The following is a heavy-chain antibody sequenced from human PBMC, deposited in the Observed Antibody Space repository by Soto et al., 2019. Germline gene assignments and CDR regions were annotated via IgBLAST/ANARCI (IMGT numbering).Heavy chain of an antibody. J-gene: IGHJ5*02. CDR3: ARGPYYYGSGSYYNWFDP. D-gene: IGHD3-10*01. V-gene: IGHV4-34*01. CDR2: INHSGST. Sequence: SSETLSLTCAVYGGSFSGYYWSWIRQPPGKGLEWIGEINHSGSTNYNPSLKSRVTISVDTSKNQFSLKLSSVTAADTAVYYCARGPYYYGSGSYYNWFDPWGQGTLVTV. CDR1: GGSFSGYY.